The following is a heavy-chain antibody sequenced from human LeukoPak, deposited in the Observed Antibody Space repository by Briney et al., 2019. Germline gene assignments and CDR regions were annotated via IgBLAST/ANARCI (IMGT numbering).Heavy chain of an antibody. J-gene: IGHJ6*02. V-gene: IGHV3-69-1*01. CDR1: GFIVSNNY. CDR3: ARDRSMRGWRVYYYYGMDV. D-gene: IGHD6-19*01. Sequence: GGSLRLSCVASGFIVSNNYLNWVRQAPGKGLEWLSIIYVDNNVYYADSVKGRFTISRDNAKNSLYLQMNSLRAEDTAVYYCARDRSMRGWRVYYYYGMDVWGQGTTVTVSS. CDR2: IYVDNNV.